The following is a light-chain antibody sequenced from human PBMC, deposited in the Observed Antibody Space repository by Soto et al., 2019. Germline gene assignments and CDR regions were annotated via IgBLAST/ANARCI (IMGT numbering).Light chain of an antibody. J-gene: IGKJ2*01. CDR3: QQYYSAPYT. Sequence: DIVMTQSPDSLAVSLGERATINCKSSQSVLSSSNNMNYLTWFQQMPGQPPRLLIYWASTRESGVPDRFSGSGSGTAFTLTISSLQAEDVAVYYCQQYYSAPYTFGQGTKLEIK. V-gene: IGKV4-1*01. CDR1: QSVLSSSNNMNY. CDR2: WAS.